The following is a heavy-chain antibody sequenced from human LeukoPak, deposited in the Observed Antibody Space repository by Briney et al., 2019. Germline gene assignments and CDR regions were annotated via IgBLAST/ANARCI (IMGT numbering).Heavy chain of an antibody. CDR1: GFTFSSHW. CDR2: INQDGSEK. J-gene: IGHJ4*02. D-gene: IGHD3-10*01. V-gene: IGHV3-7*01. CDR3: ARLKKLWGGGDY. Sequence: PGGSLRLSCAASGFTFSSHWMNWVRQAPGKGLEWVANINQDGSEKYYVDSVKGRFTISRDNAKNSLYLQMNSLRAEDTAVYYCARLKKLWGGGDYWGQGTLVTVSS.